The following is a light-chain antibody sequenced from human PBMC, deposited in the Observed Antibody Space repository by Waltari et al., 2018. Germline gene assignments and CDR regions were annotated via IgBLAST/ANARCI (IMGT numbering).Light chain of an antibody. V-gene: IGLV3-21*02. J-gene: IGLJ2*01. CDR2: DDR. CDR3: QVWDTSNDHLL. CDR1: NIGSNA. Sequence: SYVLTQSPSVSVAPGQTTRITCGGNNIGSNAVHWYQQKPGQAPVTVVYDDRDRPSGIPEQFAGSNSANTATRTISSVAAGDEADDYGQVWDTSNDHLLFGGGTKRPVL.